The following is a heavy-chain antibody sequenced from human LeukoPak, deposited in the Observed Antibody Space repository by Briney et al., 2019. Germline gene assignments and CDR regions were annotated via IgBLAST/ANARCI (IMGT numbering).Heavy chain of an antibody. CDR1: GFTFSSYA. D-gene: IGHD3-22*01. V-gene: IGHV3-30*04. CDR3: AREGASDSSGSTFDY. Sequence: GRSLRLSCAASGFTFSSYAMHWVRQAPGKGLEWVAFISYDGSNKCYADSVKGRFTISRENSRNTLYLQMNSLRAEDTAVYYCAREGASDSSGSTFDYWGQGTLVTVSS. CDR2: ISYDGSNK. J-gene: IGHJ4*02.